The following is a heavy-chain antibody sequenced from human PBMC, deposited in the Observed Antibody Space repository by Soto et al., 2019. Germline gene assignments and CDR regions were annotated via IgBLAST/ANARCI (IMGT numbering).Heavy chain of an antibody. CDR1: GYTFTSYY. J-gene: IGHJ6*02. Sequence: ASVKVSCKASGYTFTSYYMHWVRQAPGQGLEWMGIINPSGGSTSYAQKFQGRVTMTRDTSTSTVCMELSSLRSEDTAAYYCARDQALNSVREWLLKSNTYYYGMDVWGQGTTVTVSS. D-gene: IGHD3-3*01. CDR2: INPSGGST. V-gene: IGHV1-46*01. CDR3: ARDQALNSVREWLLKSNTYYYGMDV.